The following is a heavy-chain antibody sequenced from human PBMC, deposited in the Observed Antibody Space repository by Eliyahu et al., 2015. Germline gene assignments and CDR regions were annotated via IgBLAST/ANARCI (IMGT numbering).Heavy chain of an antibody. CDR1: GGSISSGDYY. Sequence: QVQLQESGPGLVKPSQTLSLTCXXSGGSISSGDYYWXWXRQPPGKGLEWIGYIYYSGSTYYNPSLXSRVTISVDTSKNQFSLKLSSVTAADTAVYYCAREKSGYGMDVWGQGTTVTVSS. J-gene: IGHJ6*02. CDR3: AREKSGYGMDV. D-gene: IGHD3-10*01. CDR2: IYYSGST. V-gene: IGHV4-30-4*01.